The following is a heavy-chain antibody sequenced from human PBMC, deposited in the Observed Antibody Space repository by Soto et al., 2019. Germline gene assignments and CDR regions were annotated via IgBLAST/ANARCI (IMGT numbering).Heavy chain of an antibody. CDR3: ARLSSSGWPIDS. D-gene: IGHD6-19*01. Sequence: PSETLSLTCTVSGGSISSGGYYWNWIRQHPGKGLEWIGYTYYSENTYHNQSLNSRISISADTSKNQFSLKLSSVTAADTAVYYCARLSSSGWPIDSWGQGTLVTVS. J-gene: IGHJ4*02. CDR2: TYYSENT. CDR1: GGSISSGGYY. V-gene: IGHV4-31*03.